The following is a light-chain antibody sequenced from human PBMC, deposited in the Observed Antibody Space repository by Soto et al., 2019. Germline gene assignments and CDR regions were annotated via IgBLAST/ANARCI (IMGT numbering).Light chain of an antibody. CDR2: GAS. V-gene: IGKV3-15*01. CDR1: QSVSSN. J-gene: IGKJ4*01. Sequence: EIVMTQSPATLSVSPGERATLSCRASQSVSSNLAWYQQQPGQAPRLLIYGASTRATGIPARFSGSGSGTEFTLTISSLQSEDFAVYYCQQYNNWFLTFGGGTKVEIK. CDR3: QQYNNWFLT.